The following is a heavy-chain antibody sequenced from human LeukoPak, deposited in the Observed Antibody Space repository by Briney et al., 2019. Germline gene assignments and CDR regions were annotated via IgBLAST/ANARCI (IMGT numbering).Heavy chain of an antibody. Sequence: PGGSLRLSCAASGFTFSTYGMHWVRQAPGKGLEWVAFIRYDGSNKYYADSVKGRLTISRDNSKNTMYLQMNSLRAEDTAMYYCVCGPDFDYWGQGTLVTVSS. CDR3: VCGPDFDY. CDR1: GFTFSTYG. V-gene: IGHV3-30*02. CDR2: IRYDGSNK. J-gene: IGHJ4*02.